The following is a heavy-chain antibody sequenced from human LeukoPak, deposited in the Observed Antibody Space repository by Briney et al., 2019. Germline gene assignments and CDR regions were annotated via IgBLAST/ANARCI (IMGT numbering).Heavy chain of an antibody. J-gene: IGHJ4*02. CDR1: GGSISSGDYY. Sequence: SETLSLTCTVSGGSISSGDYYWSWIRQPPGKGLEWIGEINHSGSTNCNPSLKSRVTISVDTSKNQFSLKLSSVTAADTAVYYCASRTWDFDDYGDHPFDYWGQGTLVTVSS. CDR2: INHSGST. CDR3: ASRTWDFDDYGDHPFDY. D-gene: IGHD4-17*01. V-gene: IGHV4-39*07.